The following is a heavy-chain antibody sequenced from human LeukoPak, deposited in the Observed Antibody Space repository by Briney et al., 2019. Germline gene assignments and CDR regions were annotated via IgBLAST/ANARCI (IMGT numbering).Heavy chain of an antibody. CDR3: ARGIAVAGRKNAFDI. J-gene: IGHJ3*02. D-gene: IGHD6-19*01. Sequence: VASVKVSCKASEGTFSSYAISWVRQAPGQGLEWMGRIIPIFGTANYAQKFQGRVTITTDESTSTAYMELSSLRSENTAVYYCARGIAVAGRKNAFDIWGQGTMVTVSS. CDR2: IIPIFGTA. CDR1: EGTFSSYA. V-gene: IGHV1-69*05.